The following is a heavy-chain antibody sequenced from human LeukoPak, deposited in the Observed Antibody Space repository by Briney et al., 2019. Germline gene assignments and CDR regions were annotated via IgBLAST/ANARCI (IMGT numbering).Heavy chain of an antibody. V-gene: IGHV3-20*04. J-gene: IGHJ4*02. CDR2: INWNGGSR. D-gene: IGHD1-26*01. Sequence: RPGGSLRLSCAASGCTFDDYGMSWVRQAPAKGLEWVSGINWNGGSRGYADSVKGRFTGSRDNAKNSLYLQMNSLRAEDTASYYCARDGGSYSDYWGQGTLVTVSS. CDR1: GCTFDDYG. CDR3: ARDGGSYSDY.